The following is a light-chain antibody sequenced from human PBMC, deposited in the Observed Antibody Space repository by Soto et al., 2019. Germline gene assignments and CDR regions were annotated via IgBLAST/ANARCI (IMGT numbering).Light chain of an antibody. V-gene: IGLV2-14*03. J-gene: IGLJ1*01. CDR2: DVS. CDR1: ISDVSGYNF. CDR3: CSHTSSNTYV. Sequence: QSVLTQPASVSGSPGQSITISCTGTISDVSGYNFVSWYQQYPGEAPKLMIYDVSNRPSGVSNRFSGSKSGNTASLTISGLQAEDEADYYYCSHTSSNTYVFGTGTKLTVL.